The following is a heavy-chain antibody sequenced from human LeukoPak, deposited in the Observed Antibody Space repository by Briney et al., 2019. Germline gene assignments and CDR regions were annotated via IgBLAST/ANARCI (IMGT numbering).Heavy chain of an antibody. D-gene: IGHD1-14*01. J-gene: IGHJ4*02. CDR1: GFTFSSYA. Sequence: PGGSLRLSCAASGFTFSSYAMHWVRQAPGKGLEWISYITSSGSTIDYADSVKGRFTISRDNAKKSLYLEMDNLRAEDTAVYYCARDQPGGPGDYFDYWGQGTLVTVSS. CDR2: ITSSGSTI. CDR3: ARDQPGGPGDYFDY. V-gene: IGHV3-48*04.